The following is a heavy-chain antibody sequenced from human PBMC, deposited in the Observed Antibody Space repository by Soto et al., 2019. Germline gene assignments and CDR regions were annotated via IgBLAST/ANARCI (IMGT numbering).Heavy chain of an antibody. CDR1: GYTFTGYY. J-gene: IGHJ4*02. D-gene: IGHD6-13*01. CDR3: ARDLAAAGTGFEY. CDR2: INPNSGGT. Sequence: ASVKVSCKASGYTFTGYYMHWVRQAPGQGLEWMGWINPNSGGTNYAQKFQGWVTMTRDTSTSTAYMELSRLRSDDTAVYYCARDLAAAGTGFEYWGQGTLVTV. V-gene: IGHV1-2*04.